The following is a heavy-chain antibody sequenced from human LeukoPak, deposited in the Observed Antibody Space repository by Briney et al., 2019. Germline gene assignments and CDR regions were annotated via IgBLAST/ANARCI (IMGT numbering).Heavy chain of an antibody. CDR3: AKDLYYYDSSGYHIRDY. CDR1: GFTFSSYA. CDR2: ISGSGGST. Sequence: PGRALRLSCAASGFTFSSYAMSWVRQAPGKGLEWVSAISGSGGSTYYADSVKGRFTISRDNSKNTLYLQMNSLRAEDTAVYYCAKDLYYYDSSGYHIRDYWGQGTLVTVSS. J-gene: IGHJ4*02. V-gene: IGHV3-23*01. D-gene: IGHD3-22*01.